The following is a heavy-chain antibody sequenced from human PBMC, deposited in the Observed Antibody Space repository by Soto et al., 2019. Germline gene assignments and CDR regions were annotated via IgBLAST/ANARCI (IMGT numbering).Heavy chain of an antibody. CDR3: ARGPKWLRAYFDY. V-gene: IGHV4-34*01. CDR2: INHSGST. D-gene: IGHD5-12*01. J-gene: IGHJ4*02. Sequence: SETLSLTCAVYGGSFSGYYWSWIRQPPGKGLEWIGEINHSGSTNYNPSLKSRVTISVDTSKNQFSLKLSSVTAADTAVYYCARGPKWLRAYFDYWGQGTLVTVSS. CDR1: GGSFSGYY.